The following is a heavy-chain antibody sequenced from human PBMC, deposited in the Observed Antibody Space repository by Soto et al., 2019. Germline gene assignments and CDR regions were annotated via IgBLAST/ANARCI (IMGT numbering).Heavy chain of an antibody. V-gene: IGHV1-18*01. Sequence: GASVKVSCKASGYTFTSYGISWVRQAPGQGLEWMGWISAYNGNTNYAQKLQGRVTMTTDTSTSTAYMELRSLRSDDTAVYYCARGLGYCSSTSCYPLGFDPWGQGTLGTVS. CDR3: ARGLGYCSSTSCYPLGFDP. CDR1: GYTFTSYG. D-gene: IGHD2-2*01. CDR2: ISAYNGNT. J-gene: IGHJ5*02.